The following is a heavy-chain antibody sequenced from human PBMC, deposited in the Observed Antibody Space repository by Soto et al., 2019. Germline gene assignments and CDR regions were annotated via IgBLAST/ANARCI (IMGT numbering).Heavy chain of an antibody. J-gene: IGHJ4*02. CDR1: GCTFSSYA. Sequence: SVKVSCKASGCTFSSYAISWVRQAPGQGLEWMGWIIPINGKAKYAQKFQGRVTITADESTSTAYMELSSLRSEDTAVYYCAAKKLVRGYDYWGQGTLVTVSS. D-gene: IGHD6-6*01. CDR3: AAKKLVRGYDY. V-gene: IGHV1-69*13. CDR2: IIPINGKA.